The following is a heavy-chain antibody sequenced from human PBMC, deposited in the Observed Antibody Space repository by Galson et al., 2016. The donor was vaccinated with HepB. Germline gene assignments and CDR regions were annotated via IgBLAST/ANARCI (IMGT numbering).Heavy chain of an antibody. CDR1: GYIFTELS. V-gene: IGHV1-24*01. D-gene: IGHD3-16*01. Sequence: SVKVSCKVSGYIFTELSMQWVRQAPGKGLEWMGGFDPEDGQMIYAQKFQGRVTMTEDTSTDAVFMELSSLRSEDTAVYYCATDITVVRPFAPTGSQYWGPGTLVVVTS. CDR3: ATDITVVRPFAPTGSQY. J-gene: IGHJ4*02. CDR2: FDPEDGQM.